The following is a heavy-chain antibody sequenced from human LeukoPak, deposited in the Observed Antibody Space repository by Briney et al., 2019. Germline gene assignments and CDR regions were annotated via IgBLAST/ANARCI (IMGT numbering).Heavy chain of an antibody. CDR1: GGTFSSYA. J-gene: IGHJ3*02. V-gene: IGHV1-69*05. CDR3: ARGSSSWTAHVALDI. D-gene: IGHD6-13*01. CDR2: IIPIFATA. Sequence: ASVKVSCKASGGTFSSYAISWVRQAPGQRLEWMGGIIPIFATANYAQKFQGRVTITTDESTSTAYMELSSLRSEDTAVYYCARGSSSWTAHVALDIWGKGTMVTVSS.